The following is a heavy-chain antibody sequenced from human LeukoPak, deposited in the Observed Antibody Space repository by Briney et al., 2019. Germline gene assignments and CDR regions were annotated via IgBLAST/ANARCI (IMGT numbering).Heavy chain of an antibody. CDR2: INPSGGST. V-gene: IGHV1-46*01. CDR1: GYTLTELS. J-gene: IGHJ4*02. D-gene: IGHD6-19*01. Sequence: ASVKVSCKVSGYTLTELSMHWVRQAPGQGLEWMGIINPSGGSTSYAQKFQGRVTMTRDTSTSTVYMELSSLRSEDTAVYYCAGGDSSGWYQDYFDYWGQGTLVTVSS. CDR3: AGGDSSGWYQDYFDY.